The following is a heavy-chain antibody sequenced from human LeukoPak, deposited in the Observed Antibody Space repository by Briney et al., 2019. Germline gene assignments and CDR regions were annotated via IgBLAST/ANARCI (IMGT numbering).Heavy chain of an antibody. CDR2: ISAYNGNT. D-gene: IGHD3-9*01. CDR3: ARGGQYFDWLFPFVY. Sequence: ASVKVSCKASGYTFTSYGISWVRQAPGQGLEWMGWISAYNGNTNYAQKLQGRVTMTTDTSTSTAYMELRSLRSDDTAVYYCARGGQYFDWLFPFVYWGQGTLVTVSS. V-gene: IGHV1-18*04. CDR1: GYTFTSYG. J-gene: IGHJ4*02.